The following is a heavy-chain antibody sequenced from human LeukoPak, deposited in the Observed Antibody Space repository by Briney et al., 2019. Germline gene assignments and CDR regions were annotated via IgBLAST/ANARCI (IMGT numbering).Heavy chain of an antibody. D-gene: IGHD4-17*01. CDR2: INPNSGGT. CDR3: ARDFYGDYHYYYYGMDV. J-gene: IGHJ6*02. CDR1: GYTFTDHY. Sequence: ASVKVSCKASGYTFTDHYMHWVRQAPGQGLEWMGWINPNSGGTNYAQKFQGRVTMTRDTSISTAYMELSRLRSDDTAVYYCARDFYGDYHYYYYGMDVWGQGTTVTVSS. V-gene: IGHV1-2*02.